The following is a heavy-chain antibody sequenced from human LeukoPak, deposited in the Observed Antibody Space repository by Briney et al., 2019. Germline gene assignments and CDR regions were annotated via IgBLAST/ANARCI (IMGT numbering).Heavy chain of an antibody. J-gene: IGHJ4*02. CDR2: ISSSSSYI. D-gene: IGHD3-22*01. V-gene: IGHV3-21*01. CDR3: ARDPGDSSGYWSGPIQYYFDY. Sequence: GGSLRLSCAASGFTFSSYSMNWVRQAPGKGLEWVSSISSSSSYIYYADSVKGRFTISRDNAKNSLYLQMNSLRAEDTAVYYCARDPGDSSGYWSGPIQYYFDYWGQGTLVTVSS. CDR1: GFTFSSYS.